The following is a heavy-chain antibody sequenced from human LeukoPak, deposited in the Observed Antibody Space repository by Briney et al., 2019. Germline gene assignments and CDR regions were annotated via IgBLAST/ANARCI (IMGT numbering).Heavy chain of an antibody. CDR2: IYPGDSDT. D-gene: IGHD1-14*01. Sequence: GESLKISCKGSGYSFTNYWIGWVRQMPGKGLEWMGIIYPGDSDTRYSPSFQGQVTISADKSISTAYLQWSSLKASDTAMYYCARRPPLHYYGLDVWGQGTTVTVSS. V-gene: IGHV5-51*01. CDR3: ARRPPLHYYGLDV. CDR1: GYSFTNYW. J-gene: IGHJ6*02.